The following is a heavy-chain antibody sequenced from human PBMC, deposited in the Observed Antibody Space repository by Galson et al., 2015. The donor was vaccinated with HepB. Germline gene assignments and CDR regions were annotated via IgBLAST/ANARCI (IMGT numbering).Heavy chain of an antibody. J-gene: IGHJ4*02. V-gene: IGHV3-23*01. Sequence: SLRLSCAASGFSFSSYAMSWVRQAQGKGLQWVSTISRSGDSTYYADSVRVRFTISRDNSKNTLYLQMNSLRAEDTAVYYCAKLDYYDSSGYYSRCFWGQGTLVTVSS. D-gene: IGHD3-22*01. CDR2: ISRSGDST. CDR3: AKLDYYDSSGYYSRCF. CDR1: GFSFSSYA.